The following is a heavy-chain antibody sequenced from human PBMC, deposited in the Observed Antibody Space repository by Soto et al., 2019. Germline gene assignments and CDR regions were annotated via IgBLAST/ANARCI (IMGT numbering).Heavy chain of an antibody. CDR2: ISAYNGNT. CDR1: GYTFTSYG. V-gene: IGHV1-18*03. CDR3: ARDYCPGGVCYTIFDY. D-gene: IGHD2-8*02. J-gene: IGHJ4*02. Sequence: ASVKVSCKASGYTFTSYGISWVRQAPGQGLEWMGWISAYNGNTNYAQKLQGRVTMTTDTSTSTAYMELRSLRSDDMAVYYCARDYCPGGVCYTIFDYWGQGTLVTVSS.